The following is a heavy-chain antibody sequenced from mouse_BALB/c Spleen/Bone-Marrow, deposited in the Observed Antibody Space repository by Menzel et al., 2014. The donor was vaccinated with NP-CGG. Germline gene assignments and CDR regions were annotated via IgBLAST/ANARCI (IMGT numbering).Heavy chain of an antibody. CDR1: GFDFSRYW. Sequence: EVMLVESGGGLVQPGGSLNLSCAASGFDFSRYWMSWARQAPGKGQEWIGEINPGSSTINYTPSLKDKFIISRDNAKNTLYLQMSKVRSEDTALYYCAGTAYYAMDCWGQGTSVTVSS. CDR2: INPGSSTI. CDR3: AGTAYYAMDC. J-gene: IGHJ4*01. V-gene: IGHV4-2*02.